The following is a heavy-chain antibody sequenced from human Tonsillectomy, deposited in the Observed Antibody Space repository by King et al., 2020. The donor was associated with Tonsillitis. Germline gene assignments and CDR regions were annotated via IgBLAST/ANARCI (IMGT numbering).Heavy chain of an antibody. V-gene: IGHV3-23*04. J-gene: IGHJ3*02. CDR3: AKDLQRGLRFLEWTMKGGAFDI. CDR1: GFTFSSYA. Sequence: VQLVESGGGLVQPGGSLRLSCAASGFTFSSYAMSWVRQAPGKGLEWVSAISGSGGSTYYADSVKGRFTISRDNSKNTLYLQMNSLRAGDTAVYYCAKDLQRGLRFLEWTMKGGAFDIWGQGTMVTVSS. D-gene: IGHD3-3*01. CDR2: ISGSGGST.